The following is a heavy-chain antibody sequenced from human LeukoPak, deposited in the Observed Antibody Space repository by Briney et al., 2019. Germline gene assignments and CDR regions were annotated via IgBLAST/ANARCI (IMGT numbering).Heavy chain of an antibody. D-gene: IGHD3-22*01. V-gene: IGHV3-23*01. Sequence: GGSLRLSCAASGFTFSSYAMSWVRQAPGKGVEWVSAISGSGGSTYYADSVKGRFTISRDNSKNTLYLQMNSLRAEDTAVYYCARENYYGSSGHFDYWGQGTLVTVSS. CDR1: GFTFSSYA. CDR2: ISGSGGST. J-gene: IGHJ4*02. CDR3: ARENYYGSSGHFDY.